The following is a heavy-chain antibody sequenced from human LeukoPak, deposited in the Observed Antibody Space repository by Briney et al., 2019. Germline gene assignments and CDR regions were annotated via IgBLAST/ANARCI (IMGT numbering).Heavy chain of an antibody. V-gene: IGHV3-30-3*01. CDR1: GFTFSSYA. CDR2: ISYDGNNK. Sequence: GRSLRLSCAASGFTFSSYAMHWVRQAPGKGLEWVAVISYDGNNKYYADSVKGRFTISRDNSKNTLYLQMNSLRAEDTAVYYCARERGGIAAAGTHERLALDYWGQGTLVTVSS. CDR3: ARERGGIAAAGTHERLALDY. J-gene: IGHJ4*02. D-gene: IGHD6-13*01.